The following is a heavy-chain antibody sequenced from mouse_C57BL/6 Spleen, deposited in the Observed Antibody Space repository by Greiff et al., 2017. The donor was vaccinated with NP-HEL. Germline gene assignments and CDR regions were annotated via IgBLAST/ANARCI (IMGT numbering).Heavy chain of an antibody. CDR1: GYTFTDYY. Sequence: EVQLQQSGPELVKPGASVKISCKASGYTFTDYYMNWVKQSHGKSLEWIGDINPNNGGTSYNQKFKGKATLTVDKSSSTAYMELRSLTSEDSAVYYCARSARYDGWGRYFDDWGQGTTLTVSS. CDR2: INPNNGGT. D-gene: IGHD2-3*01. CDR3: ARSARYDGWGRYFDD. J-gene: IGHJ2*01. V-gene: IGHV1-26*01.